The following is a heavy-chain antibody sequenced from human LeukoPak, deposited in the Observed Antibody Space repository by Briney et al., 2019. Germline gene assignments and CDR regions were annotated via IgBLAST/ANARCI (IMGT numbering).Heavy chain of an antibody. Sequence: PVKVSCKASGATFSSYAISWVRQAPGQRLEWRGGMIPIFGTANYAQKFQGRVTITADKSTSTAYMELSSLRCEDTAVYYCAARFYDISTGNYYYGMDVWGKGTTVTVSS. CDR2: MIPIFGTA. CDR3: AARFYDISTGNYYYGMDV. V-gene: IGHV1-69*06. CDR1: GATFSSYA. D-gene: IGHD3-9*01. J-gene: IGHJ6*04.